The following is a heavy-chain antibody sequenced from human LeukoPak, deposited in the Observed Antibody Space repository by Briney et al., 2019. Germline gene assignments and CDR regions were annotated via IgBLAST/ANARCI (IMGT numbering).Heavy chain of an antibody. D-gene: IGHD2-2*01. J-gene: IGHJ4*02. Sequence: GGSLRLSCAASGFTFSSYAMNWVRQAPGKGLEWVSGTGSTGVSTFYADSVKGRFTVSRDNSKNTLSLQMNSLSAEDTAVYYCAKDPGVVPAHYFDYWGQGTLVTVSS. CDR2: TGSTGVST. CDR1: GFTFSSYA. V-gene: IGHV3-23*01. CDR3: AKDPGVVPAHYFDY.